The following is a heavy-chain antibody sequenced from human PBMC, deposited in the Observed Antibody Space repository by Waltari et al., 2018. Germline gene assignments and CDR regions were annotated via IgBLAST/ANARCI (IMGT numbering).Heavy chain of an antibody. D-gene: IGHD3-3*01. CDR3: ARAEEGVVIALGAFDV. V-gene: IGHV3-33*01. J-gene: IGHJ3*01. CDR2: IRNDGSDK. CDR1: GFTFNNSG. Sequence: VQLVESGGDVVQPGRSLRLSCSTSGFTFNNSGMPWVRQAPGKGLEWVAVIRNDGSDKFYADSVKGRFSISRDNSKNTLYLQMNSLRVEDTAFYYCARAEEGVVIALGAFDVWGQGTKVTVSS.